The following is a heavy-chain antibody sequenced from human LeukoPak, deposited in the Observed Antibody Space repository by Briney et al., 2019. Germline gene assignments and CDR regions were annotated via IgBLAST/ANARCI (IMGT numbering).Heavy chain of an antibody. D-gene: IGHD6-13*01. V-gene: IGHV1-46*01. CDR2: INPSGGST. Sequence: ASVKVSCRASGYIFSNFGISWVRQAPGQGLEWMGRINPSGGSTSYAQKFLGRVTMTRDTSTSTVYMELSSLTSEDTAVYYCARDPASAGSYFDYWGQGTLVTVSS. J-gene: IGHJ4*02. CDR1: GYIFSNFG. CDR3: ARDPASAGSYFDY.